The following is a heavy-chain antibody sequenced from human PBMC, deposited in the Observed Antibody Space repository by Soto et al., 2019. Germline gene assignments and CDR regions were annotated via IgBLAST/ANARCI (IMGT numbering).Heavy chain of an antibody. J-gene: IGHJ5*02. CDR1: GGSISSYY. D-gene: IGHD2-2*01. CDR2: IYYSGST. Sequence: PSETLSLTCTVSGGSISSYYWSWIRQPPGKGLEWIGYIYYSGSTNYNPSLKSRVTISVDTSKNQFSLKLSSVTAADTAVYYCARLVVPAARNYWFDPWGQGTLVTVSS. V-gene: IGHV4-59*08. CDR3: ARLVVPAARNYWFDP.